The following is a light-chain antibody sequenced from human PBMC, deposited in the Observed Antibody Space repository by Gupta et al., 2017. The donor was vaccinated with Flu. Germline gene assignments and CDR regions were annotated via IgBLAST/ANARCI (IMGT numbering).Light chain of an antibody. Sequence: ELVMTHSPATLSVSLGERVTLSCRASQSISSNLAGYQQKLGQAPRLLIYGASTRTTGSPARLSGSGSGTEFTLTISSLQSEDFAVYYCQQYNIRPPMTFGQGTRLDFK. CDR3: QQYNIRPPMT. J-gene: IGKJ5*01. CDR1: QSISSN. CDR2: GAS. V-gene: IGKV3-15*01.